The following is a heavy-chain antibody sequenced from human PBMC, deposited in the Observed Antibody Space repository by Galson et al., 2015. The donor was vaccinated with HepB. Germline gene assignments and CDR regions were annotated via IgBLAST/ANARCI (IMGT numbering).Heavy chain of an antibody. CDR3: ARQVGQQLPY. Sequence: SLRLSCAASGFTFNKAWMNWVRQAPGKGLEWVGRIKSKSDGVTTKYAAPVKGRFIISRDDSKNTLSLQMNSLKASDTAMYYCARQVGQQLPYWGQGTLVTVSS. CDR1: GFTFNKAW. D-gene: IGHD6-13*01. J-gene: IGHJ4*02. CDR2: IKSKSDGVTT. V-gene: IGHV3-15*07.